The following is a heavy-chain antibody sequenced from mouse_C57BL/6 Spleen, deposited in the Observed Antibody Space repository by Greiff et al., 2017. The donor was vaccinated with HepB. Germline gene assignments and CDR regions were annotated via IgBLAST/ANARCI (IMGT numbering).Heavy chain of an antibody. CDR3: ARDRGLYGSSYFDY. J-gene: IGHJ2*01. Sequence: EVKLMESGGGLVKPGGSLKLSCAASGFTFSSYAMSWVRQTPEKRLEWVATISDGGSYTYYPDNVKGRFTISRDNAKNNLYLQMSHLKSEDTAMYYCARDRGLYGSSYFDYWGQGTTLTVSS. V-gene: IGHV5-4*01. CDR2: ISDGGSYT. D-gene: IGHD1-1*01. CDR1: GFTFSSYA.